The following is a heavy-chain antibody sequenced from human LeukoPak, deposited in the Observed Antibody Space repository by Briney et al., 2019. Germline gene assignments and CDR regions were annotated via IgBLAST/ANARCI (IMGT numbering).Heavy chain of an antibody. Sequence: GGSLRLSCAASGFTFINYAMTWVRQAPGKGLEWVADISGSGGTIFYADSVKGRFTISRDTSKNTLYLQMSSLRAEDTAVYSCAKDDSTSWYWRWLDPWGQGTLVTVSS. V-gene: IGHV3-23*01. D-gene: IGHD2-2*01. CDR3: AKDDSTSWYWRWLDP. J-gene: IGHJ5*02. CDR1: GFTFINYA. CDR2: ISGSGGTI.